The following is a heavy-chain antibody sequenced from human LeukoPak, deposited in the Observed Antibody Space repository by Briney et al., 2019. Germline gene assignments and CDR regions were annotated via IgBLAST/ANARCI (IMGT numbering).Heavy chain of an antibody. CDR1: GFTFSSYA. CDR2: ISYDGRNK. CDR3: ARDHVVPACGHYYYGMDL. D-gene: IGHD2-2*01. J-gene: IGHJ6*02. Sequence: GGSLRLSCAASGFTFSSYAMQWVREARGKGGEGVAVISYDGRNKYYADSVKRRFTISTDNSNTTLYLQMNSLRAEDTAVYYCARDHVVPACGHYYYGMDLWGQGTTVTVSS. V-gene: IGHV3-30*04.